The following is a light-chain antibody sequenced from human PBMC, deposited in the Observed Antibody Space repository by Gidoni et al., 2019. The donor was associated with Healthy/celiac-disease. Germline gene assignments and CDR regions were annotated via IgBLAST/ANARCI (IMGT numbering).Light chain of an antibody. V-gene: IGKV1-5*03. CDR2: KAS. CDR3: QQYNSYSRA. CDR1: QSISSW. Sequence: DIQMIQSPSTLSASVGDRVTITFRASQSISSWLAWYQQKPGKAPKLLIYKASSLESGVPSRFSGSGSGTEFTLTISSLQPDDFATYYCQQYNSYSRAFGQGTKVEIK. J-gene: IGKJ1*01.